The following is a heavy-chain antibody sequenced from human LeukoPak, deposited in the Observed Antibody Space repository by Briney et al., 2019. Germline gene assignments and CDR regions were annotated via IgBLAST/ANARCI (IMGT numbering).Heavy chain of an antibody. D-gene: IGHD5-24*01. J-gene: IGHJ4*02. CDR1: ELTFSSAW. CDR2: IRGKADGGTP. Sequence: GGPLRLPCTPSELTFSSAWMSWVPQAPGKGLEWIGQIRGKADGGTPDYAAPVKGKFTISRDDSKSTLFLQMDSLQIEDTAVYYCTTARRASSSLDYWGQGTLVTVSS. V-gene: IGHV3-15*01. CDR3: TTARRASSSLDY.